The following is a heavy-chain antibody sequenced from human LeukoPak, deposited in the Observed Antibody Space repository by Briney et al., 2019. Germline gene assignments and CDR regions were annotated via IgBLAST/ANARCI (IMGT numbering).Heavy chain of an antibody. D-gene: IGHD6-19*01. Sequence: GGSLRLSCAASGFTFGNYGMHWVRQAPGKGLEWVAFIRHDGNIQYYIDPVQGRFTISRDNSKNTLYLQMNSLRAEDTAIYYCAKRISASSGYDYWGQGTLVTVSS. CDR1: GFTFGNYG. V-gene: IGHV3-30*02. J-gene: IGHJ4*02. CDR3: AKRISASSGYDY. CDR2: IRHDGNIQ.